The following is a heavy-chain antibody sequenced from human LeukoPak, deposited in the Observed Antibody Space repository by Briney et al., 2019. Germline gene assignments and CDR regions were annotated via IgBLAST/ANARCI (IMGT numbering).Heavy chain of an antibody. CDR1: GFTFDDYA. V-gene: IGHV3-9*01. D-gene: IGHD2-15*01. CDR3: AKDVVAYYGMDV. J-gene: IGHJ6*02. CDR2: ISWNSGSI. Sequence: GRSLRLSCAASGFTFDDYAMHWVRQAPGKGLEWVSGISWNSGSIGYADSVKGRFTISRDNAKNSLYLQMNSLRAEDTALYYCAKDVVAYYGMDVWGQGATVTVSS.